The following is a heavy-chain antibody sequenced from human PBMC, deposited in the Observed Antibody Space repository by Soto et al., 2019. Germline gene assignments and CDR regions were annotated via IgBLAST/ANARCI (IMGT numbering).Heavy chain of an antibody. D-gene: IGHD3-10*01. J-gene: IGHJ4*02. CDR3: ARGSRTAYYYDSGSSPIHY. Sequence: GASVKVSCKASGYTFTSYDINWVRQATGQGLEWMGWMNPNSGNTGYAQKFQGRVTMTRNTSISTAYMELSSLRSEDTAVYYCARGSRTAYYYDSGSSPIHYWGQGTLVTVSS. CDR2: MNPNSGNT. V-gene: IGHV1-8*01. CDR1: GYTFTSYD.